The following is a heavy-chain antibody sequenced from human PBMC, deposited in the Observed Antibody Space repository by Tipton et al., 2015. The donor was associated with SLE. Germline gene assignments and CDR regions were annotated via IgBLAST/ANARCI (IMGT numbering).Heavy chain of an antibody. V-gene: IGHV4-34*01. J-gene: IGHJ4*02. CDR1: GESFSAYY. CDR2: IHHSGNT. CDR3: ARGAPSGYHFDC. D-gene: IGHD5-12*01. Sequence: LRLSCAVYGESFSAYYWSWIRQTPEKGLEWIGEIHHSGNTNYKPSLKSRVTISVDTPKNQVPLKLSSVTAADTAVYYCARGAPSGYHFDCWGQGTLVTVSS.